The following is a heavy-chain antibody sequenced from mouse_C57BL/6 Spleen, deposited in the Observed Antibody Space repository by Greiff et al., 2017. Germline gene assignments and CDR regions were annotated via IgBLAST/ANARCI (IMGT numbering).Heavy chain of an antibody. Sequence: QVQLQQSGAELVRPGASVTLSCKASGYTFTDYEMHWVKQTPVHGLEWIGAIDPETGGTAYNQKFKGKAILTADKSSSTAYMELRSLTSEDSAVYYCTRERDYYGSSPYYFDYWGQGTTLTVSS. CDR3: TRERDYYGSSPYYFDY. D-gene: IGHD1-1*01. V-gene: IGHV1-15*01. CDR2: IDPETGGT. J-gene: IGHJ2*01. CDR1: GYTFTDYE.